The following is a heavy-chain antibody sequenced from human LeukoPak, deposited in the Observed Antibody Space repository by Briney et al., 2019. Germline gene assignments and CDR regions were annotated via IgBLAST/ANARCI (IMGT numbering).Heavy chain of an antibody. Sequence: SETLSLTCAVYGGSFSGYYWSWIRQPPGKGLEWIGEINHSGSTNYNPSLKSRVTISVDTSKNQFSLKLSSVTAADTAVYYCVRGGGIVAAYYFDYWGQGTLVTVSS. CDR1: GGSFSGYY. CDR3: VRGGGIVAAYYFDY. CDR2: INHSGST. J-gene: IGHJ4*02. D-gene: IGHD1-26*01. V-gene: IGHV4-34*01.